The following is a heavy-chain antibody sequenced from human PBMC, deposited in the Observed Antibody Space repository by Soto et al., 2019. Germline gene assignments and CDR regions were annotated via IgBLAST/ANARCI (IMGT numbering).Heavy chain of an antibody. J-gene: IGHJ3*02. CDR3: AKRGYCSSTSCPHAFDI. Sequence: GGSLRLSCAASGFTFSSYAMSWVRQAPGKGLEWVSAISGSGGSTYYADSVKGRFTISRDNSKNTLYLQMNSLRAEDTAVYYCAKRGYCSSTSCPHAFDIWGQGTMVTVSS. CDR2: ISGSGGST. CDR1: GFTFSSYA. V-gene: IGHV3-23*01. D-gene: IGHD2-2*01.